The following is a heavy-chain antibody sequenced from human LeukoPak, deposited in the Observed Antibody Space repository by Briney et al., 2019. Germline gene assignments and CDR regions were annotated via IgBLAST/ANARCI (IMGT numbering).Heavy chain of an antibody. J-gene: IGHJ4*02. CDR1: GGSSSGYY. V-gene: IGHV4-34*01. CDR3: ARRIAVAARGPFDY. D-gene: IGHD6-19*01. CDR2: INHSGST. Sequence: PSETLSLTCAVYGGSSSGYYWSWIRQPPGKGLEWIGEINHSGSTNYNPSLKSRVTISVDTSKNQFSLKLSSVTAADTAVYYCARRIAVAARGPFDYWGQGTLVTVSS.